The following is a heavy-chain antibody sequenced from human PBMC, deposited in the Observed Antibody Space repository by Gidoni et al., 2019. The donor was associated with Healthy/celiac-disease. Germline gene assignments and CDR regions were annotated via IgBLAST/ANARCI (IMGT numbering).Heavy chain of an antibody. CDR1: GGNFSSYA. Sequence: QVQLVQSGAEVKKPGSSVKVSCKDSGGNFSSYAISWVRQSPGQGRDWMVGIIPIFGTANYAQKFQGRVTITADESTSTAYMELSSLRSEDTAVYYCARELYCSGGSCYSFGMDVWGQGTTVTVSS. D-gene: IGHD2-15*01. J-gene: IGHJ6*02. CDR3: ARELYCSGGSCYSFGMDV. CDR2: IIPIFGTA. V-gene: IGHV1-69*01.